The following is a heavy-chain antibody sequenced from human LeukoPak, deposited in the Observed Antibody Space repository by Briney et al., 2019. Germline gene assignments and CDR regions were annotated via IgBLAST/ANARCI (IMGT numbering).Heavy chain of an antibody. Sequence: TGGSLRLSCAASGFTFSSYSMNWVRQAPGNGLEWVSSISSSSSYIYYADSVKGRFTISRDNAKNSLYLQMNSLRAEDTAVYYCARDVFADSSGGSFDFWGQGTLVTVSS. J-gene: IGHJ4*02. V-gene: IGHV3-21*01. CDR2: ISSSSSYI. CDR1: GFTFSSYS. D-gene: IGHD3-16*01. CDR3: ARDVFADSSGGSFDF.